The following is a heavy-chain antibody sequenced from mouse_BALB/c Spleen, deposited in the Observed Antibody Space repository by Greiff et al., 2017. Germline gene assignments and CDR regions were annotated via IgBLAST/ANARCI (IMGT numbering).Heavy chain of an antibody. V-gene: IGHV14-3*02. CDR2: IDPANGNT. CDR3: ARFYDYDGGFAY. D-gene: IGHD2-4*01. J-gene: IGHJ3*01. CDR1: GFNIKDTY. Sequence: EVQLQQSGAELVKPGASVKLSCTASGFNIKDTYMHWVKQRPEQGLEWIGRIDPANGNTKYDPKFQGKATITADTSSNTAYLQLSSLTSEDTAVYYCARFYDYDGGFAYWGQGTLVTVSA.